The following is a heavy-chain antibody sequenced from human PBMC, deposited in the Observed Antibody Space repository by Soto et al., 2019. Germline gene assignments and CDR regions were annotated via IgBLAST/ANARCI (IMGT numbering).Heavy chain of an antibody. Sequence: GVSVKVSCKASGGTFSSYAIIWVRQAPGQGHEWMGGIIPIFGTANYAQKLQGRVTITADESTSTAYMELSSLRSEDTAVYYCARTGGYDAEFYYYYGMDVWGQGTTVTVSS. D-gene: IGHD5-12*01. V-gene: IGHV1-69*13. CDR1: GGTFSSYA. CDR3: ARTGGYDAEFYYYYGMDV. CDR2: IIPIFGTA. J-gene: IGHJ6*02.